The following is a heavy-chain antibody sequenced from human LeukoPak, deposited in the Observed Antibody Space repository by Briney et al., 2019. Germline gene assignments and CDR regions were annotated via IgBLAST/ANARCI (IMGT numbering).Heavy chain of an antibody. J-gene: IGHJ4*02. D-gene: IGHD3-22*01. Sequence: SETLSLTCTVSGGSISSYYWSWIRQPPGKGLEWIGYIYYSGSTNYNPSLKSRVTISVDTSKNQFSLKLSSVTAADTAVYYCARVGPPSHDSSGYYYWLDYWGQGTLVTVSS. CDR2: IYYSGST. CDR3: ARVGPPSHDSSGYYYWLDY. V-gene: IGHV4-59*12. CDR1: GGSISSYY.